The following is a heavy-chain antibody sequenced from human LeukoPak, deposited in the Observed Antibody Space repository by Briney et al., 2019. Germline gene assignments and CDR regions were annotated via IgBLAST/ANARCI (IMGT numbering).Heavy chain of an antibody. J-gene: IGHJ4*02. D-gene: IGHD3-3*01. V-gene: IGHV4-4*02. Sequence: SETLSLTCGVSGGSIDITNYWRWVRQAPGKGLEWIGEISHDGTRNYNPSLRSRVAMSFDRANNHFSLSLTAVTAADTALYYCTRESRPFCPFAYWGQGVMVTVSS. CDR2: ISHDGTR. CDR3: TRESRPFCPFAY. CDR1: GGSIDITNY.